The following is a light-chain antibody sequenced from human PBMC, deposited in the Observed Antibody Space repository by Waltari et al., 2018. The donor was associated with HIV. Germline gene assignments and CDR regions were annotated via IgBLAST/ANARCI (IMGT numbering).Light chain of an antibody. Sequence: SYELTQPPSVSVSPGQTATNTCSGDALPKRHAYWYQQRSGQAPGLVIYEDNKRPSGIPERFSGSSSGTMATLTISGAQVEDEADYYCYSTDSSGNHFVFGTGTKVTVL. J-gene: IGLJ1*01. CDR2: EDN. CDR1: ALPKRH. CDR3: YSTDSSGNHFV. V-gene: IGLV3-10*01.